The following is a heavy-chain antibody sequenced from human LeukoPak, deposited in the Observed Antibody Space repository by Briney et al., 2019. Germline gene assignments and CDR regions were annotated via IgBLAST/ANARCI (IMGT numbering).Heavy chain of an antibody. V-gene: IGHV1-69*13. D-gene: IGHD1-26*01. CDR3: ATPAGGGSYYERFDY. Sequence: ASVKVSCKASGYTFTSYAMNWVRQAPGQGLEWMGGIIPIFGTANYAQKFQGRVTITADESTSTAYMELSSLRSEDTAVYYCATPAGGGSYYERFDYWGQGTLVTVSS. CDR2: IIPIFGTA. CDR1: GYTFTSYA. J-gene: IGHJ4*02.